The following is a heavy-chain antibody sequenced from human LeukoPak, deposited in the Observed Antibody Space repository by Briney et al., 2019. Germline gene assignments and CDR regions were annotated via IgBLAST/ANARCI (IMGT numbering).Heavy chain of an antibody. CDR2: MSTSGTYT. V-gene: IGHV3-21*01. Sequence: GGCLRLSCAASGFPFTPYTMNWIRQAPGKGLGWVASMSTSGTYTYYADSVKGRFTVSRDNAKNSLYLQMNSLRAEDTAVYYCAREGSSEEFDYWGQGTLVTVSS. CDR1: GFPFTPYT. J-gene: IGHJ4*02. D-gene: IGHD6-19*01. CDR3: AREGSSEEFDY.